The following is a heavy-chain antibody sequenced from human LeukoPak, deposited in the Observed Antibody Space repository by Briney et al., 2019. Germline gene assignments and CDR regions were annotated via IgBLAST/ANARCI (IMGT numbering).Heavy chain of an antibody. Sequence: GGSLRLSCAASGFTFGSDWMSWLRQAPGKGLEWVANIRPDGGEKYYVDSVKGRFSISRDNAKNSLFLQMNSLRAEDTAVYFCARDGSGWSKYWGQGTLVAVSS. CDR3: ARDGSGWSKY. CDR1: GFTFGSDW. J-gene: IGHJ4*02. D-gene: IGHD6-19*01. V-gene: IGHV3-7*01. CDR2: IRPDGGEK.